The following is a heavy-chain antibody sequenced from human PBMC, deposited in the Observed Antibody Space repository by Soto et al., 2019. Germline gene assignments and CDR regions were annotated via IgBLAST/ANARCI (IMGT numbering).Heavy chain of an antibody. Sequence: ASVKVSCKASGYTFTGYYMHWVRQAPGQGLEWMGWINPNSGGTNYAQKFQGRVTMTRDTSISTAYMELGRPRSDDTAVYYCARDSSSSPPLYYYGMDVWGQGTTVTVSS. J-gene: IGHJ6*02. V-gene: IGHV1-2*02. CDR2: INPNSGGT. CDR1: GYTFTGYY. D-gene: IGHD6-6*01. CDR3: ARDSSSSPPLYYYGMDV.